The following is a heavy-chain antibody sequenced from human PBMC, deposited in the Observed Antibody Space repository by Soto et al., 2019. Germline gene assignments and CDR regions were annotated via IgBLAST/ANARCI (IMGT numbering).Heavy chain of an antibody. V-gene: IGHV4-59*01. D-gene: IGHD2-21*01. CDR2: IYHGGST. CDR1: GGSISSYY. CDR3: ARGEERVAIPSGY. Sequence: QVQLQESGPGLVKPSETLSLTCTVSGGSISSYYWSWIRQPPGKGLEWIGYIYHGGSTNYNPSLKRRVTISVDASKNQFSLKLSSVTAADTAVYYCARGEERVAIPSGYWGQGALVTVSS. J-gene: IGHJ4*02.